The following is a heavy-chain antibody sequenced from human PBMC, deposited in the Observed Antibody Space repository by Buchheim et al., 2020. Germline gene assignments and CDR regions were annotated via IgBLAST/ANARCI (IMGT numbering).Heavy chain of an antibody. D-gene: IGHD3-10*01. J-gene: IGHJ5*02. V-gene: IGHV4-61*01. CDR1: GGSVSSGSYY. CDR3: ASRGITMVRGGFDP. Sequence: QVQLQESGPGLVKPSETLSLTCTVSGGSVSSGSYYWSWIRQPPGKGLEWIGYIYYSGSTSHNPSLKSRVSIPVDTSKNQFSLKLSSVTAADTAVYYCASRGITMVRGGFDPWGQGTL. CDR2: IYYSGST.